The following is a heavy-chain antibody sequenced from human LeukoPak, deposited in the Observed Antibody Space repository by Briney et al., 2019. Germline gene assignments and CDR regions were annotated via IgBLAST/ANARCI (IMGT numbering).Heavy chain of an antibody. D-gene: IGHD3-10*01. V-gene: IGHV4-39*07. CDR2: IYYSGST. CDR1: GGSISSSSYY. CDR3: ARILWFGGKTP. Sequence: SETLSLTCTVSGGSISSSSYYWGWIRQPPGKGLEWIGSIYYSGSTYYNPSLKSRVTISVDTSKNQFSLKLSSVTAADTAVYYCARILWFGGKTPWGQGTLVTVSS. J-gene: IGHJ5*02.